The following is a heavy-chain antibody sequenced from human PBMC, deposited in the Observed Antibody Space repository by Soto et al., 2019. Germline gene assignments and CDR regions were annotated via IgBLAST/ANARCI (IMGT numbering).Heavy chain of an antibody. CDR3: ARDRRWLPRGPNNWLDL. CDR2: IYYDGNS. J-gene: IGHJ5*02. CDR1: GGSINSGDYY. D-gene: IGHD5-12*01. V-gene: IGHV4-30-4*01. Sequence: PSETLSLTCTVSGGSINSGDYYWTWVRQPPGKGLEWIGYIYYDGNSQHNPSLKSRVTMSIDTSKNQFSLNLSSVTAADTAVYYCARDRRWLPRGPNNWLDLWGQGTQVTRLL.